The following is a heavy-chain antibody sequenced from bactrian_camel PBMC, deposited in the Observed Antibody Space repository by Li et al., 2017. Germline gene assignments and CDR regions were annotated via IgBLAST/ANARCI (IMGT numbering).Heavy chain of an antibody. CDR2: IDRTRI. J-gene: IGHJ6*01. CDR3: AAERYIRGPYCDTRRRSNFRS. CDR1: GFAGNRYC. D-gene: IGHD1*01. V-gene: IGHV3S6*01. Sequence: VQLVESGGGSVQTGGSLRLSCAAHGFAGNRYCMAWFRQLPGAEREGVAGIDRTRIEYADSVKGRFTASMDGSKRIIYLQMNNLKVEDTAMYYCAAERYIRGPYCDTRRRSNFRSWGRGTQVTVS.